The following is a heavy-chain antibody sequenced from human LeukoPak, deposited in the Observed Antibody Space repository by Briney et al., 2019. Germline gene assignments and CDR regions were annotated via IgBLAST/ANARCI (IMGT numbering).Heavy chain of an antibody. CDR1: GYTFTSYY. D-gene: IGHD1-26*01. CDR3: ARDARQYSGSYYRGNWFDP. CDR2: IIPSGGST. Sequence: ASVKVSCKASGYTFTSYYMHWVRQAPGQGLEWMGIIIPSGGSTSYAQKFQGRVTMTRDMSTSTVYMELSSLRSEDTAVYYCARDARQYSGSYYRGNWFDPWGQGTLVTVSS. V-gene: IGHV1-46*01. J-gene: IGHJ5*02.